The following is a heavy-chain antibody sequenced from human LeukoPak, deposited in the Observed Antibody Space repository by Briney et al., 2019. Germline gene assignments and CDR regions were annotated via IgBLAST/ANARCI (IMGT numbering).Heavy chain of an antibody. Sequence: GGSLRLSCAASGFTVTSSYMSWVRQAPGKGLEWVAVLYSGGQTYYAGSVRGRFTISRGASKNTLYLQMNSLRAEDTAEYYCARARCGTCGYGSWGQGTLVTVSS. V-gene: IGHV3-66*02. CDR3: ARARCGTCGYGS. CDR1: GFTVTSSY. J-gene: IGHJ5*02. D-gene: IGHD5-12*01. CDR2: LYSGGQT.